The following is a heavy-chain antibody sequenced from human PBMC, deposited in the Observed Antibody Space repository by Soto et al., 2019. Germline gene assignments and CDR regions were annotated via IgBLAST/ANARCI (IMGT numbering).Heavy chain of an antibody. J-gene: IGHJ4*02. CDR3: ARAGAGYCSGGSCYPQTRDY. CDR2: IIPIFGTA. Sequence: QVQLVQSGAEVKKPGSSVKVSCKASGGTFSSYAISWVRQAPGQGLEWMGGIIPIFGTANYAQKFQGRVTITADESTSTAYMELSSLRSEDTAVYYCARAGAGYCSGGSCYPQTRDYWGQGTLVTVSS. D-gene: IGHD2-15*01. CDR1: GGTFSSYA. V-gene: IGHV1-69*12.